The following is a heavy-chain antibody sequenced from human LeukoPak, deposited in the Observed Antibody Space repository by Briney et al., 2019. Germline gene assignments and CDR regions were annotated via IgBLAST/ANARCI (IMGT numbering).Heavy chain of an antibody. Sequence: PGGSLRLSCTASGFTFSDHAMHWVRQAPGKGLEWVTVISYHARDQFYADSVKGRFTVSRDNSRNILYLQMNSLRVEDSAVYYCAAQPCINGICYLDYWGQGALDTVSS. CDR2: ISYHARDQ. J-gene: IGHJ4*02. V-gene: IGHV3-30*04. D-gene: IGHD2-8*01. CDR1: GFTFSDHA. CDR3: AAQPCINGICYLDY.